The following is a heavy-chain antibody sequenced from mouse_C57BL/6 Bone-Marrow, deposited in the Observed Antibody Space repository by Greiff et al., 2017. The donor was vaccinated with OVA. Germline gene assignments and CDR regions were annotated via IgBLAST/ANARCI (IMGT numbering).Heavy chain of an antibody. Sequence: VQLQQPGAELVRPGSSVKLSCKASGYSFTDYNMNWVKQSNGKSLEWIGVINPNYGTTSYNQKFKGKATLTVDQSSSTAYMQLNSLTSEDSAVYYCARVGLLRYFDYWGQGTTLTVSS. CDR3: ARVGLLRYFDY. D-gene: IGHD1-1*01. CDR1: GYSFTDYN. CDR2: INPNYGTT. J-gene: IGHJ2*01. V-gene: IGHV1-39*01.